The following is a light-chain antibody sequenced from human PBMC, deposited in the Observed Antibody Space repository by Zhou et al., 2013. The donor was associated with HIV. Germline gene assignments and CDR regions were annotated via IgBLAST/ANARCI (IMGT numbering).Light chain of an antibody. CDR2: AAS. J-gene: IGKJ4*01. CDR3: QQYKIYPLT. CDR1: QGISTW. V-gene: IGKV1-12*01. Sequence: IQMTQSPSSVSASVGDRVTITCRASQGISTWLAWYQQKSGTAPRLLISAASYVQTGVPSRFSGSGSGTDFTLTISNLQPEDIASYYCQQYKIYPLTFGGGTKVEI.